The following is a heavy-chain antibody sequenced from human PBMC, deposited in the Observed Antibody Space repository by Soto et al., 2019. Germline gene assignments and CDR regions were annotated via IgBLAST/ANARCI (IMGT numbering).Heavy chain of an antibody. CDR2: ISWNSGSI. CDR1: GFTFDDYA. V-gene: IGHV3-9*01. Sequence: EVQLVESGGGLVQPGRSLRLSCAASGFTFDDYAMHWVRQAPGKGLEWVSGISWNSGSIGYADSVKGRFTISRDNAKNSLYLQMNSLRAEDTALYYCAKDILQSMVRGDAFDYWGQGTLVTVSS. D-gene: IGHD3-10*01. J-gene: IGHJ4*02. CDR3: AKDILQSMVRGDAFDY.